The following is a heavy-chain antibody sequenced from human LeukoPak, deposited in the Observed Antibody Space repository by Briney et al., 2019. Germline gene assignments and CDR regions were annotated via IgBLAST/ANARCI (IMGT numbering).Heavy chain of an antibody. CDR1: GFTFSSYG. CDR3: ARDAYCSSTSCYLDV. J-gene: IGHJ6*03. D-gene: IGHD2-2*01. CDR2: VSYDGSEK. Sequence: ALRLSCAASGFTFSSYGIHWVCQAPGKGLEQVAVVSYDGSEKYYADSVKGRLTISRDKSKNTVSLQMNSLRAEDTAVYYCARDAYCSSTSCYLDVWGKGTTVTVSS. V-gene: IGHV3-30*03.